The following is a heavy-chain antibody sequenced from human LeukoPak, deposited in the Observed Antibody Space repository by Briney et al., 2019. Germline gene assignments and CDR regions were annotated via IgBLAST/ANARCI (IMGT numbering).Heavy chain of an antibody. J-gene: IGHJ4*02. D-gene: IGHD3-22*01. CDR1: GFTFSSYA. CDR2: ISYDGSNK. Sequence: GGSLRLSCTASGFTFSSYAMHWVRQAPGKGLEWVAVISYDGSNKYYADSVKGRFTISRDNSKNTLYLQMNSLRAEDTAVYYYARDQRYYYDSKDDYWGQGTLVTVSS. CDR3: ARDQRYYYDSKDDY. V-gene: IGHV3-30-3*01.